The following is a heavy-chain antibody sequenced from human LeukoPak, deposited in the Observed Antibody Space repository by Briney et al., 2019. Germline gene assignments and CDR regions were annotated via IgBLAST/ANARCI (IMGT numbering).Heavy chain of an antibody. CDR3: ARDTRDIVAERYYYYYYMDV. D-gene: IGHD5-12*01. CDR2: IYTSGST. CDR1: GGSISSYY. V-gene: IGHV4-4*07. Sequence: SETLSLTCTVSGGSISSYYWSWIRQPAGKGLEWIGRIYTSGSTNYNPSLKSRVTMSVDTSKNQFSLKLSSVTAADTAVYYCARDTRDIVAERYYYYYYMDVWGKGTTVTVSS. J-gene: IGHJ6*03.